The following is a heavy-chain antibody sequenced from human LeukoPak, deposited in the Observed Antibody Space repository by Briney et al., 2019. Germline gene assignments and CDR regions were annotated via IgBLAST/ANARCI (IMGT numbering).Heavy chain of an antibody. Sequence: GGSLRLSCEASGFTFNSYGMGSVRQAPGTGLEWVTAITGPGSHTYYADCVKGRFTISRDNSKNTLYLQMNSLRAEDTAVYYCAKDGTYYYGSGSYLGARGDYYYYYMDVWGKGTTVTISS. V-gene: IGHV3-23*01. CDR1: GFTFNSYG. J-gene: IGHJ6*03. CDR3: AKDGTYYYGSGSYLGARGDYYYYYMDV. D-gene: IGHD3-10*01. CDR2: ITGPGSHT.